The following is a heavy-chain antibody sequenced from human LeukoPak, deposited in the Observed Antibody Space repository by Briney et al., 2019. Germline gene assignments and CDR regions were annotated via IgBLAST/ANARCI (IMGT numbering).Heavy chain of an antibody. V-gene: IGHV3-30-3*01. J-gene: IGHJ4*02. CDR2: ISYDGSNK. D-gene: IGHD3-22*01. CDR3: AREACPYRLCYYDSSGYSLNYYFDY. Sequence: SCKASGYTFTSYAMHWVRQAPGKGLEWVAVISYDGSNKYYADSVKGRFTISRDNSKNTLYLQMNSLRAEDTAVYYCAREACPYRLCYYDSSGYSLNYYFDYWGQGTLVTVSS. CDR1: GYTFTSYA.